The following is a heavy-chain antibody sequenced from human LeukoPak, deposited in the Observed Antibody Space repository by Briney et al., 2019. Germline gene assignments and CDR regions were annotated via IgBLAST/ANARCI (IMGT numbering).Heavy chain of an antibody. V-gene: IGHV1-8*01. Sequence: GASVKVSCKASGYTLTSNVINWVRQATEQGLEWMGWMNPNSGNTGYAQKFQGRVTMTRNTSISTAYMELSSLRSEDTAVYYCARGPGYSYEYWGQGTLVTVSS. CDR3: ARGPGYSYEY. D-gene: IGHD5-18*01. CDR2: MNPNSGNT. J-gene: IGHJ4*02. CDR1: GYTLTSNV.